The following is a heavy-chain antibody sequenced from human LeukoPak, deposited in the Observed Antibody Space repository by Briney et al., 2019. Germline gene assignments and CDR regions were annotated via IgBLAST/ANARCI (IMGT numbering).Heavy chain of an antibody. CDR2: ISSNGGST. V-gene: IGHV3-64*02. J-gene: IGHJ4*02. CDR1: GFTFSSYA. Sequence: GGSLRLSCAASGFTFSSYAMHWVRQAPGEGLEYVSAISSNGGSTYYADSVKGRFTISRDNSKNTLYLQMGSLRAEDMAVYYCARGIAAAVTAFDYWGQGTLVTVSS. CDR3: ARGIAAAVTAFDY. D-gene: IGHD6-13*01.